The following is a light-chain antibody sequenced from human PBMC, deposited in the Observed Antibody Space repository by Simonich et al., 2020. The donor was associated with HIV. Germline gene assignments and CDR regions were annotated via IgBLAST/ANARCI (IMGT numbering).Light chain of an antibody. J-gene: IGKJ2*01. CDR1: QSVSSSY. V-gene: IGKV3D-20*01. CDR3: QQYGSSPPYT. CDR2: DAS. Sequence: EIVLTQSPGTLSLSPGERATLSCRASQSVSSSYLAWYQQKPGLAPRLLIYDASSRATVIPDRFSGSGSGTDFTLTISRLEPEDFAVYYCQQYGSSPPYTFGQGTKLEIK.